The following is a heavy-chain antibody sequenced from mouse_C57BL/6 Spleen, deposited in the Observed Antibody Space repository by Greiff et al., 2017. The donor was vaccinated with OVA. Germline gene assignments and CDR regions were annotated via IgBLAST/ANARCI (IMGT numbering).Heavy chain of an antibody. D-gene: IGHD1-1*01. V-gene: IGHV5-17*01. CDR3: ARARYYGSRYFDY. Sequence: EVKLMESGGGLVKPGGSLKLSCAASGFTFSDYGMHWVRQAPEKGLEWVAYISSGSSTIYYADTVKGRFTISRDNAKNTLFLQMTRLRSEDTAMYYCARARYYGSRYFDYWGQGTTLTVSS. J-gene: IGHJ2*01. CDR2: ISSGSSTI. CDR1: GFTFSDYG.